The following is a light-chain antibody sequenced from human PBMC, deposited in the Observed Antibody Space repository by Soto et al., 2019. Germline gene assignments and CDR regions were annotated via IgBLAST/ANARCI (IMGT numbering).Light chain of an antibody. Sequence: QSVLTQPPSASGTPGQRVTISCSGSSSNIGGNYVSWYQQLPGTAPKLLIYNNSQRPSGVPDRFSGSKYGTSASLAISGLRSEDEADYYCAAWDDSLSGWVFGGGTKVTVL. V-gene: IGLV1-47*02. CDR3: AAWDDSLSGWV. CDR1: SSNIGGNY. J-gene: IGLJ3*02. CDR2: NNS.